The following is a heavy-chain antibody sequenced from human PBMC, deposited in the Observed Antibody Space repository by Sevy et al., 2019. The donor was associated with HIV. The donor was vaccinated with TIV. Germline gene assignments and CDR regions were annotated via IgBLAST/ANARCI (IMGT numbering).Heavy chain of an antibody. J-gene: IGHJ4*02. CDR3: ARDSDNYDILTGYYPFDY. CDR1: GYTFTSQY. V-gene: IGHV1-46*01. D-gene: IGHD3-9*01. CDR2: INPSGGST. Sequence: DSVKVSCKASGYTFTSQYMHWVRQAPGQGLEWMGIINPSGGSTSYAQKFQGRVTMTRDTSTSTVYMELSSLRSEDTAVYYCARDSDNYDILTGYYPFDYWGQGTLVTVSS.